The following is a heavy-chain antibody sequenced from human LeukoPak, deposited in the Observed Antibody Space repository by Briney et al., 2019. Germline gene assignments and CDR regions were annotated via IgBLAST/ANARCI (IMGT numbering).Heavy chain of an antibody. V-gene: IGHV4-4*07. CDR1: GGSISSYY. J-gene: IGHJ4*02. Sequence: SETLSLTCTVSGGSISSYYWSWIRQPAGKGLEWIGRIYPSGNTNYNPSLKSRVTMSVDTSKNQFSLKLSSVAAADTAVYYCARDWPRLRWSLDYWGQGTLVTVSS. D-gene: IGHD4-23*01. CDR2: IYPSGNT. CDR3: ARDWPRLRWSLDY.